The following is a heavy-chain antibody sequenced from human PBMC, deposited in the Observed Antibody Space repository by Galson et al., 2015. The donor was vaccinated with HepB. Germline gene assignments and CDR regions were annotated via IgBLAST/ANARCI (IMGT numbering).Heavy chain of an antibody. D-gene: IGHD5-24*01. CDR2: IDPNSGGT. CDR3: ARGYRRDGYSPDY. J-gene: IGHJ4*02. Sequence: SVKVSCKASGYIFAGYFIHWVRQAPGQGLEWMGWIDPNSGGTNYARNFKGRVTMTRDTSITTAYMDLSRLRSDDTAVYYCARGYRRDGYSPDYWGQGTLVTVSS. V-gene: IGHV1-2*02. CDR1: GYIFAGYF.